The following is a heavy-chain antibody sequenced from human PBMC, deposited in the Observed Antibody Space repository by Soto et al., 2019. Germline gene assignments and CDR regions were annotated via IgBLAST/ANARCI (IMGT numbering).Heavy chain of an antibody. J-gene: IGHJ5*02. CDR1: GGSIGSGDYS. CDR3: ARGVTVFGLVSRFWFDP. CDR2: IYNSGIT. D-gene: IGHD3-3*01. V-gene: IGHV4-30-4*01. Sequence: SETLSLTCTVSGGSIGSGDYSWSWVRQSPGKGLEWIGHIYNSGITYYNPSLKSRVVISIDTSRNQSSLRLNSLTAADRAVYFCARGVTVFGLVSRFWFDPWGQGTVVTVSS.